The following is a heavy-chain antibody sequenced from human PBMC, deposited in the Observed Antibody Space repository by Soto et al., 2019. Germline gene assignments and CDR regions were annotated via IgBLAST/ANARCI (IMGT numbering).Heavy chain of an antibody. CDR1: GFTFSSYG. D-gene: IGHD6-19*01. CDR3: AKGALSDSSGWYPGMVIARQGLLRREYFQH. J-gene: IGHJ1*01. Sequence: QVQLVESGGGVVQPGRSLRLSCAASGFTFSSYGMHWVRQAPGKGLEWVAVISYDGSNKYYADSVKGRFTISRDNSKNTLYLQMNRLRAEDTAVYYCAKGALSDSSGWYPGMVIARQGLLRREYFQHWGQGTLVTVSS. V-gene: IGHV3-30*18. CDR2: ISYDGSNK.